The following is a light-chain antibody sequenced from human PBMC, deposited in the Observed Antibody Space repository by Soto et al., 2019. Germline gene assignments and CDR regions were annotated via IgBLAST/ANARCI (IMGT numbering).Light chain of an antibody. V-gene: IGKV1-6*01. CDR2: GAS. Sequence: AVQTTQSPSSLSASVGDRVTITCRASQDIRNYLGWYQQKPGKAPKLLIYGASSLQSGVPSRFAGSGSGTDFTLTISSLQPEDSASYFCLQDHNYFWTFGQGTKVDIK. CDR1: QDIRNY. CDR3: LQDHNYFWT. J-gene: IGKJ1*01.